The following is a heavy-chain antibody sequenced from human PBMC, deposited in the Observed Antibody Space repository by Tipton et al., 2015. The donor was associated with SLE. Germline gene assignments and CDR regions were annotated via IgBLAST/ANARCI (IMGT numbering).Heavy chain of an antibody. V-gene: IGHV3-11*04. D-gene: IGHD3-3*01. J-gene: IGHJ4*02. CDR1: GFTFSEFY. Sequence: SLRLSCTASGFTFSEFYMSWVRQRSGQGLEWISFISSRGRTTYYAESVKGRFTISRDNGQNSLFLQMNSLITDDTAVYYCANSRFVPEAYWGQGTLVTVSP. CDR2: ISSRGRTT. CDR3: ANSRFVPEAY.